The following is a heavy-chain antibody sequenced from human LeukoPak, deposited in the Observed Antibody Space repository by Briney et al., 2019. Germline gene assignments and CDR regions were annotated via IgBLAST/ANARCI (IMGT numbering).Heavy chain of an antibody. V-gene: IGHV3-9*01. D-gene: IGHD2-2*01. CDR1: GFTFDDYA. J-gene: IGHJ4*02. Sequence: PGGSLRLSCAASGFTFDDYALHWVRQAPGKGLEWVSGISWNSGSIGYADSVKGRFTISRDNAKNSLYLQMNSLRAEDTALYYCAKAQEVQLLPIDYWGQGTLVTVSS. CDR3: AKAQEVQLLPIDY. CDR2: ISWNSGSI.